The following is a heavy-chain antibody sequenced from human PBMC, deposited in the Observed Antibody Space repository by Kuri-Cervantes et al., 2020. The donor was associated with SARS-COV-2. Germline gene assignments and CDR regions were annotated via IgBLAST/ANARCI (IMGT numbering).Heavy chain of an antibody. CDR2: INPNSGGT. Sequence: ASVKDSCNASGDTFTGYYMLWLRQAPRQGLGWMGWINPNSGGTNYAQKFQGWGTMIRETSISTVYMELSRMRCDDTAVYYCARSTPFRGLVVISQGGAFDIWGQGTMVTVSS. V-gene: IGHV1-2*04. CDR1: GDTFTGYY. CDR3: ARSTPFRGLVVISQGGAFDI. D-gene: IGHD3-22*01. J-gene: IGHJ3*02.